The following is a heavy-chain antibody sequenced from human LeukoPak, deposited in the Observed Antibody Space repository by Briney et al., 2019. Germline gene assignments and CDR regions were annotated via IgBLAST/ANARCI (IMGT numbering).Heavy chain of an antibody. CDR2: ISWNSGSI. Sequence: GGSLRLSCAASGFTFDDYAMHWVRQAPGKGLEWVSGISWNSGSIGYADSVKGRFTISRDNAKNSLYLQMNSLRAEDTAVYYCAKLTTTVTTESYWGQGTLVTVSS. CDR3: AKLTTTVTTESY. J-gene: IGHJ4*02. D-gene: IGHD4-17*01. CDR1: GFTFDDYA. V-gene: IGHV3-9*01.